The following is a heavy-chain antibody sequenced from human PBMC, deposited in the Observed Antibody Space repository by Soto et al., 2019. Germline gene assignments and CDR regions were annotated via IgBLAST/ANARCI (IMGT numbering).Heavy chain of an antibody. J-gene: IGHJ3*02. D-gene: IGHD6-6*01. V-gene: IGHV3-9*01. Sequence: GGSLRLSCAVSGSTFEDYAMHWVRQAPGKGLEWVSGISWDSRSVAYADSVKGRFTISRDNAENSLHLQRNSLRAEDTAVYYCAKDSIRRSFSRSSTRARDAFDIWGQGTMVTVSS. CDR3: AKDSIRRSFSRSSTRARDAFDI. CDR2: ISWDSRSV. CDR1: GSTFEDYA.